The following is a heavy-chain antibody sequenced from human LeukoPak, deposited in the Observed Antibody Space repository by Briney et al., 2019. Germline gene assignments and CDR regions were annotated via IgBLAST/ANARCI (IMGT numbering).Heavy chain of an antibody. D-gene: IGHD2-2*01. CDR3: ARHRGCCSSTSCSYNCFDP. CDR2: IYYSGST. J-gene: IGHJ5*02. Sequence: PSETLSLTCTVSGGSISSYSRTWVRQPPGKGLEWIGYIYYSGSTKYNPSLKSRVTMSVDTSKNRFSLKLSSVTAADTAVYYSARHRGCCSSTSCSYNCFDPWGQGTLVTVSS. V-gene: IGHV4-59*08. CDR1: GGSISSYS.